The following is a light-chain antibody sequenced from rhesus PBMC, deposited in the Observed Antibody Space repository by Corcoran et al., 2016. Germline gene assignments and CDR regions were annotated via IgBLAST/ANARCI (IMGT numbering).Light chain of an antibody. J-gene: IGKJ2*01. CDR2: DES. Sequence: ETVVTQSPATLSLSPGERVTLSCRASQSVCSNLAWYQQRPGQTPKFLIEDESTRATGIPDSVSGSGSGTEFTLTISSLEPEDVGVYYCQQYNSWNSFGQGTKVEIK. CDR3: QQYNSWNS. V-gene: IGKV3-42*02. CDR1: QSVCSN.